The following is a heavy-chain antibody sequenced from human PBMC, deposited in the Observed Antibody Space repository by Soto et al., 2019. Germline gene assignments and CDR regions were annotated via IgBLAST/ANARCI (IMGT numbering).Heavy chain of an antibody. CDR2: IYYSGST. Sequence: QVQLQESGPGLVKPSETLSLTCTVSGGSISSYYWSWIRQPPGKGLEWIGYIYYSGSTNYNPSLKSRVTISVDTSKNQFSLKLSSVTAADTAVYYCARGRMVVAATDAFDIWGQGTMVTVSS. CDR1: GGSISSYY. V-gene: IGHV4-59*01. D-gene: IGHD2-15*01. J-gene: IGHJ3*02. CDR3: ARGRMVVAATDAFDI.